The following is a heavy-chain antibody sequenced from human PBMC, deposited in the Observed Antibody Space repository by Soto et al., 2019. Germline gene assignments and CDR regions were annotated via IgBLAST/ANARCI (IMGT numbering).Heavy chain of an antibody. J-gene: IGHJ6*02. V-gene: IGHV3-30*18. CDR2: ISYDGSNK. CDR3: AKDRGGSSSGNDYYYYYGMDV. Sequence: QVQLVESGGGVVQPGRSLRLSCAASGFTFSSYGMHWVRQAPGKGLEWVAVISYDGSNKYYADSVKGRFTISRDNSKNTRQLQMNRLRAEDTAVYECAKDRGGSSSGNDYYYYYGMDVWGQGTTVTVSS. CDR1: GFTFSSYG. D-gene: IGHD6-13*01.